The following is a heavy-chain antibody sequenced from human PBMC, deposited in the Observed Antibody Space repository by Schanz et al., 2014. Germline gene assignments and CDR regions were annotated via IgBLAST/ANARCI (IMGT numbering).Heavy chain of an antibody. J-gene: IGHJ3*02. CDR2: ISSSSSSK. CDR1: GFTFSDYA. D-gene: IGHD3-9*01. CDR3: ATSGLVSHSFDAFDI. Sequence: EVQLLESGGGLVQPGGSLRLSCAASGFTFSDYAMSWVRQAPGKGLEWVSFISSSSSSKHYGDSVKGRFTISRDNAENLLYLQMSSLRDEDTAVYYCATSGLVSHSFDAFDIWGQGTMVTVS. V-gene: IGHV3-48*02.